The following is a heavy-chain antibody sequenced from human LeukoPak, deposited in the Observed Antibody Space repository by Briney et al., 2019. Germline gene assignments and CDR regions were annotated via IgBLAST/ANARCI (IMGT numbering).Heavy chain of an antibody. J-gene: IGHJ4*02. CDR1: GSTLAESY. Sequence: ASVKVSCEVSGSTLAESYIHWLRQAPGKGLEWMGGYDPEEGGIIYAQKFLDRVTMTEDTSTTTAYMEVSSLRSEDTAVYFCAGDRGITITKDFDYWGQGTVVTVSS. CDR2: YDPEEGGI. CDR3: AGDRGITITKDFDY. V-gene: IGHV1-24*01. D-gene: IGHD1-1*01.